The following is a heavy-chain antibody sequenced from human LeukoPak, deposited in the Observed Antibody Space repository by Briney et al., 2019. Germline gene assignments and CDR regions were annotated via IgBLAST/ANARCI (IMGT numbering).Heavy chain of an antibody. CDR1: GFTFSSYW. CDR2: IKQDGSEK. V-gene: IGHV3-7*01. Sequence: GGSLRLSCAASGFTFSSYWMSWVREAPGKGLEWVANIKQDGSEKYYVDSVKGRFTISRDNAKNSLYLQMNSLTAEDTAVYYCVRGAWTAYYFDSWGRGTLVTVSS. D-gene: IGHD3/OR15-3a*01. CDR3: VRGAWTAYYFDS. J-gene: IGHJ4*02.